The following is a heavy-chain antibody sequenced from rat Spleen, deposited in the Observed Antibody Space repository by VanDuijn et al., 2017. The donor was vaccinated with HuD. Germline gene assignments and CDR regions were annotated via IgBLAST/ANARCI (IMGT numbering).Heavy chain of an antibody. CDR3: TRRGYLSNWYFDF. CDR2: ISTGGGNT. Sequence: EVQLMESGGGLVQPGRSLKLSCVASGFTFNNYWMTWIRQAPGKGLEWIASISTGGGNTYYRDSVKGRFTISRDNAKSTLYLQMDSLRSDDTAICFCTRRGYLSNWYFDFWGPGTMVTVSS. V-gene: IGHV5-31*01. CDR1: GFTFNNYW. J-gene: IGHJ1*01. D-gene: IGHD1-11*01.